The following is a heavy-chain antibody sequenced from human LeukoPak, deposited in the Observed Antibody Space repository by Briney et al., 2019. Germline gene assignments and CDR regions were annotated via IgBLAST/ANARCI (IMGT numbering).Heavy chain of an antibody. Sequence: ASVKVSCQISGYTFTNYAISWMRQAPGQGLEWMGWISAYNGNTNYAQKLQGRVTMTTDTSTSTAYMELRSLRSDDTAVYYCARGGVYGDYGAWYFDLWGRGTLVTVSS. CDR2: ISAYNGNT. D-gene: IGHD4-17*01. CDR3: ARGGVYGDYGAWYFDL. J-gene: IGHJ2*01. CDR1: GYTFTNYA. V-gene: IGHV1-18*01.